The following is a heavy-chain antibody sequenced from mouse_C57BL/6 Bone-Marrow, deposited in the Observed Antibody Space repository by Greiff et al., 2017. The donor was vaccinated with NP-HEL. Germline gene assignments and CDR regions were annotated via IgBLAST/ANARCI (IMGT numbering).Heavy chain of an antibody. V-gene: IGHV1-80*01. CDR2: IYPGDGDT. D-gene: IGHD4-1*01. Sequence: VKLQESGAELVKPGASVKISCKASGYAFSSYWMNWVKQRPGKGLEWIGQIYPGDGDTNYNGKFKGKATLTADKSSSTAYMQLSSLTSEDSAVYFCARILTGTMDYWGQGTTLTVSS. CDR3: ARILTGTMDY. CDR1: GYAFSSYW. J-gene: IGHJ2*01.